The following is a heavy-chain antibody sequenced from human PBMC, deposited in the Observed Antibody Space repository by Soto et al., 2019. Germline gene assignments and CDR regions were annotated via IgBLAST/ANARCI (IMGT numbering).Heavy chain of an antibody. Sequence: PGGSLRLSCAASGFTFSSYGMHWVRQAPGKGLEWVAVISYDGSNKYYADSVKGRFTISRDNSKNTLYLQMNSLRAEDTAVYYCAKAGGPLAEVPYYFDYWGQGTLVTVSS. CDR1: GFTFSSYG. CDR3: AKAGGPLAEVPYYFDY. J-gene: IGHJ4*02. V-gene: IGHV3-30*18. CDR2: ISYDGSNK. D-gene: IGHD3-3*02.